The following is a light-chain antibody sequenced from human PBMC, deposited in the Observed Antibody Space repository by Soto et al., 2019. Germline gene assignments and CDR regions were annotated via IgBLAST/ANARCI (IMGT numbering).Light chain of an antibody. CDR2: EDS. CDR1: SSDVGTYNL. J-gene: IGLJ1*01. CDR3: SSYTSSSTLV. Sequence: QSALTQPASVSGSPGQSITISCTGTSSDVGTYNLVSWYQQHPGNAPTLMIYEDSKRPSGVSNRFSGSKSGNTASLTISGLQAEDEADYYCSSYTSSSTLVFGTGTKVTVL. V-gene: IGLV2-14*02.